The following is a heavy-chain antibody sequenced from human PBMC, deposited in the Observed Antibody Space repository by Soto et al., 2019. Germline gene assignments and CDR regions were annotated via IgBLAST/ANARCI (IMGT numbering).Heavy chain of an antibody. V-gene: IGHV3-33*01. CDR1: GFTFSSYG. Sequence: QVQLVESGGGVVQPGRSLRLSCAASGFTFSSYGMPWVRQAPGKGLEWVAVIWYDGSNKYYADSVKGRFTISRDNSKNTLYLQMNSLRAEDTAVYYCAGLFVGYWGQGTLVTVSS. D-gene: IGHD2-15*01. CDR3: AGLFVGY. CDR2: IWYDGSNK. J-gene: IGHJ4*02.